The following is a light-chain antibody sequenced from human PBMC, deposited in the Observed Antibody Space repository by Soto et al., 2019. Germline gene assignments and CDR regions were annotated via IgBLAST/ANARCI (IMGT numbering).Light chain of an antibody. CDR2: AAS. J-gene: IGKJ4*01. CDR1: QGVSND. V-gene: IGKV1-6*01. CDR3: LQDIAYPLT. Sequence: AIQMTQSPSSLSASVGDRVTITCRASQGVSNDVGWYQQKPGKAPRLLIYAASTLQSGVPSRFSGSQSATDFTLTISSLQPEDFATYYCLQDIAYPLTFGGGTKVEIK.